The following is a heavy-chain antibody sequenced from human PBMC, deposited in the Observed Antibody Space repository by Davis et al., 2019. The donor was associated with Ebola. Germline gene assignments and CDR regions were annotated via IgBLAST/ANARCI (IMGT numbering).Heavy chain of an antibody. V-gene: IGHV3-7*03. D-gene: IGHD2-8*01. CDR3: ARDSYCTNGVCYPYGMDV. Sequence: GGSLRPSCAASGFTFSSYWMSWVRQAPGKGLEWVANIKQDGSEKYYVDSVKGRFTISRDNAKNSLYLQMNSLRAEDTAVYYCARDSYCTNGVCYPYGMDVWGQGTTVTVSS. J-gene: IGHJ6*02. CDR2: IKQDGSEK. CDR1: GFTFSSYW.